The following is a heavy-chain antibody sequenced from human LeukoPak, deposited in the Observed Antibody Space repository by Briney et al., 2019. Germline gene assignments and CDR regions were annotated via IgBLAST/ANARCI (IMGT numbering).Heavy chain of an antibody. V-gene: IGHV5-51*01. J-gene: IGHJ4*02. D-gene: IGHD2-8*02. Sequence: GESLKISCEASGYSFTTFWIGWVRQMPGKGLEWTGIIHPGDSDTTYSPSFQGQVTISADKSINTAYLHWSSLKTSDTAMYYCARQNTGGSGLYWGQGTLVTVSS. CDR1: GYSFTTFW. CDR2: IHPGDSDT. CDR3: ARQNTGGSGLY.